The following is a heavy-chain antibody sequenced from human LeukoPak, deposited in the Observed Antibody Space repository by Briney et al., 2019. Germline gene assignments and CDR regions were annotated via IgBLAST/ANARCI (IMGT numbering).Heavy chain of an antibody. V-gene: IGHV6-1*01. Sequence: SQTLSLTCAISGDSFSSNSAAWNWIRQSPSRGLEWLGRTYYRSKWYNDYAVSVKSRITINPDTSKNQFSLQLNSVTPEDTAVYYCASSPAYSGSYYWYFDLWGRGTLVTVSS. J-gene: IGHJ2*01. CDR2: TYYRSKWYN. CDR3: ASSPAYSGSYYWYFDL. D-gene: IGHD1-26*01. CDR1: GDSFSSNSAA.